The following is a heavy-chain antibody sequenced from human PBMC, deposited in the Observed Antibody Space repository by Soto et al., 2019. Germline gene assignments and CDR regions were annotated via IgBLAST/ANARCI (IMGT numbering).Heavy chain of an antibody. J-gene: IGHJ4*02. CDR1: GGSFSGYY. CDR2: INHSGST. V-gene: IGHV4-34*01. CDR3: AREGYCSGSCYSRTLDY. D-gene: IGHD2-15*01. Sequence: SETLSLTCAVYGGSFSGYYWSWIRQPPGKGLEWIGEINHSGSTNYNPSLKSRVTISVDTSKNQFSLKLSSVTAADTAVYYCAREGYCSGSCYSRTLDYWGQGTLVTVSS.